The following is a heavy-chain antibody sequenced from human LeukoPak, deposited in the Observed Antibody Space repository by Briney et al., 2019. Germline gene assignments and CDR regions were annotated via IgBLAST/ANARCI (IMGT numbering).Heavy chain of an antibody. J-gene: IGHJ4*02. D-gene: IGHD3-16*02. CDR1: GYTFTSYG. CDR2: ISAYNGNT. V-gene: IGHV1-18*01. CDR3: ARLNYDYVWGSYRPHIDY. Sequence: GASVKVSCKASGYTFTSYGISWVRQAPGQGLEWMGWISAYNGNTDYAQKLQGRVTMTTDTSTSTAYMELRSLRSDDTAVYYCARLNYDYVWGSYRPHIDYWGQGTLVTVSS.